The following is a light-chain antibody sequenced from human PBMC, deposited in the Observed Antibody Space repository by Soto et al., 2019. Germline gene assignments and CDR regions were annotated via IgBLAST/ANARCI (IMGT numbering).Light chain of an antibody. V-gene: IGLV2-14*01. CDR1: SSDVGGYNY. CDR3: SSYTTSSSYV. CDR2: EVS. Sequence: QSVLTQPASVSGSPGQSITISCTGTSSDVGGYNYVSWYQQHPGTSPKLMIYEVSSRPLGVSNRFSGSKSGNTASLTISGLQAGDDAYYFCSSYTTSSSYVFGPGTKFAVL. J-gene: IGLJ1*01.